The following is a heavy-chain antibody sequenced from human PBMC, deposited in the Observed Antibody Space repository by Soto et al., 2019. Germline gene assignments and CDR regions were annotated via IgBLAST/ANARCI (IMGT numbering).Heavy chain of an antibody. D-gene: IGHD6-6*01. J-gene: IGHJ5*02. CDR1: GYTFTSYA. CDR3: ARDRGSSSVWFDP. V-gene: IGHV1-3*01. Sequence: GPSVKVSCKASGYTFTSYAMHWVRQAPGQRLEWMGWINAGNGNTKYSQKFQGRVTITRDTSASTAYMELSSLRSEDTAVYYCARDRGSSSVWFDPWGQGTLVTVSS. CDR2: INAGNGNT.